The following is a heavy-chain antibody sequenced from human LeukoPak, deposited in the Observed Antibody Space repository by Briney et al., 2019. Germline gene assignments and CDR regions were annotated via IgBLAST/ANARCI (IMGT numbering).Heavy chain of an antibody. V-gene: IGHV3-9*01. CDR1: GFTFDDYA. Sequence: GGSLRLSCAASGFTFDDYAMHWVRQAPGKGLEWVAGISWNSGSIGYADSVKGRFTISRDNAKNSLYLQMNSLRAEDTALYYCARAPGYDFWSGYYNYWGQGTLVTVSS. J-gene: IGHJ4*02. D-gene: IGHD3-3*01. CDR3: ARAPGYDFWSGYYNY. CDR2: ISWNSGSI.